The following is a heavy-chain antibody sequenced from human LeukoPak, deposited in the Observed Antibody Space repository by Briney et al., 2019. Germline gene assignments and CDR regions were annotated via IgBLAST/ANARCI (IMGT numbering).Heavy chain of an antibody. CDR3: ARGSVAYSYDSSGYSPVYYFDY. V-gene: IGHV3-74*01. CDR1: GFIFSSYW. CDR2: INGDGSST. D-gene: IGHD3-22*01. Sequence: GGSLRLSCAASGFIFSSYWMHWVRQAPGKGLVWVSRINGDGSSTSYADSVKGRFTISRDNAKNSLYLQMNSLRAEDTAVYYCARGSVAYSYDSSGYSPVYYFDYWGQGTLVTVSS. J-gene: IGHJ4*02.